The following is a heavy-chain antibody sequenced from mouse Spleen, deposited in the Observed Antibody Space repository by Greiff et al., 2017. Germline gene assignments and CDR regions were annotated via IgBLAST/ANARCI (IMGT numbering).Heavy chain of an antibody. Sequence: VQLKESGPGLVAPSQSLSITCTVSGFSLTGYGVNWVRQPPGKGLEWLGMIWGDGSTDYNSALKSRLSISKDNSKSQVLLKMNSLQTDDTARYYCAREDYRYDGFAYWGQGTLVTVSA. V-gene: IGHV2-6-7*01. D-gene: IGHD2-14*01. CDR3: AREDYRYDGFAY. CDR1: GFSLTGYG. CDR2: IWGDGST. J-gene: IGHJ3*01.